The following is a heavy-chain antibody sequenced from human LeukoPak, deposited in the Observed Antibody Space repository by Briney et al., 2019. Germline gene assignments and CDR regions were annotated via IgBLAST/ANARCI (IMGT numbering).Heavy chain of an antibody. J-gene: IGHJ4*02. CDR1: GYIFTDYY. Sequence: ASVKVSCKTSGYIFTDYYIHWVRQARGQGLEWMGWLNPNSGGTYFALEFEARVTLTRDTSINTAYMEMRGLTSDDTAVYYCARAQDDYVWGSYPNFDYWGQGTLVTVSS. D-gene: IGHD3-16*01. CDR3: ARAQDDYVWGSYPNFDY. CDR2: LNPNSGGT. V-gene: IGHV1-2*02.